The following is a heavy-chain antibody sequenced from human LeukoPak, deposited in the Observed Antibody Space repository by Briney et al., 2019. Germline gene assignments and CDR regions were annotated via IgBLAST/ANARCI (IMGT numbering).Heavy chain of an antibody. J-gene: IGHJ6*03. CDR1: GFTFSSYA. CDR3: AKAYYYCSSTRCHHPQSYFFYYKDV. D-gene: IGHD2-2*01. CDR2: ISGSGGST. Sequence: GGSLRLSCAASGFTFSSYAMSWVRQAPGKGLEWVSAISGSGGSTYYADSVKGRFTISGDNSKNTLYLQMNSLRAANTAVYYCAKAYYYCSSTRCHHPQSYFFYYKDVWGKGAPVPVSS. V-gene: IGHV3-23*01.